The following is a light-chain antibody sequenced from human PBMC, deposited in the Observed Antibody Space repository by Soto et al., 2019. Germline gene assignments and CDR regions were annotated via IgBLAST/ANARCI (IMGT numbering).Light chain of an antibody. Sequence: EIVLTQSPGTLSLSPGERATLSCRAGQSVSSSYLAWYQQRPGQAPRLLIYGASSRATGIPVRFSGSGSGTDFTLTISRLEPEDFAVYYCQQYGSSPETFGQGTKLEIK. J-gene: IGKJ2*01. CDR3: QQYGSSPET. CDR2: GAS. V-gene: IGKV3-20*01. CDR1: QSVSSSY.